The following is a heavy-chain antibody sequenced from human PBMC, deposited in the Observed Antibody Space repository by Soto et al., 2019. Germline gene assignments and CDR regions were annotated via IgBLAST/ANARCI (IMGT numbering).Heavy chain of an antibody. CDR2: IYYSGST. CDR1: GGSISNYY. D-gene: IGHD1-26*01. Sequence: SETLSLTCTVSGGSISNYYWSWIRQPPEKGLEWIGYIYYSGSTNYNPSLKSRVTISMDTSKNQFSLKLSSVTAADTALYYCARHSFVWESPVWGQGTLVTVSS. J-gene: IGHJ1*01. CDR3: ARHSFVWESPV. V-gene: IGHV4-59*08.